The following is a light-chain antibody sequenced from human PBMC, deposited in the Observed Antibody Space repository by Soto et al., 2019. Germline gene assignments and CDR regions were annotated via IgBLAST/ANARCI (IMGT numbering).Light chain of an antibody. CDR1: QSVSSNF. J-gene: IGKJ4*01. V-gene: IGKV3-20*01. CDR3: RQYGYSLGFA. Sequence: EIVLTQSPCTLSLSPGERATLSCRASQSVSSNFLAWYQEKPGQAPRLLIYGASSRATGIPDRFSGSGSGTDFTLTISRLEPEDFVVYYCRQYGYSLGFAFGGGTKVEIK. CDR2: GAS.